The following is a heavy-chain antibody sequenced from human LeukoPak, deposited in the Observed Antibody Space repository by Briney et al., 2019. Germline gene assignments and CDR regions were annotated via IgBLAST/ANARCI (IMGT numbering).Heavy chain of an antibody. CDR1: GFSVSTDH. CDR2: ISSSSSTI. Sequence: GGSLRLSCAASGFSVSTDHMSWVRQAPGKGLEWVSYISSSSSTIYYADSVKGRFTVSRDNSKNTLYLQMNSLTTDDTAVYYCARVARTGIGELLRPLDKWGQGTLVSVSS. V-gene: IGHV3-48*01. J-gene: IGHJ4*02. CDR3: ARVARTGIGELLRPLDK. D-gene: IGHD3-10*01.